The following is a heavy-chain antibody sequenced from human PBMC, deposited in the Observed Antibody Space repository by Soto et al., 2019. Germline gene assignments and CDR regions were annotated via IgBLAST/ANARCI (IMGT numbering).Heavy chain of an antibody. CDR3: ARDPGDGDYEGYYYYGMDV. CDR1: GYSISSSNW. V-gene: IGHV4-28*03. D-gene: IGHD4-17*01. Sequence: PSETLSLTCAVSGYSISSSNWWGWIRQPPGKGPEWIGYIYYSGTTYYNPSLKSRVTMSVDTSKNQFSLKLSSVTAADTAVYYCARDPGDGDYEGYYYYGMDVWGQGTTVTAP. J-gene: IGHJ6*02. CDR2: IYYSGTT.